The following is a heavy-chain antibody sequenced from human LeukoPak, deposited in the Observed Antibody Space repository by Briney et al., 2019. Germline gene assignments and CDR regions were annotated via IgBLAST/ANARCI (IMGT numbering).Heavy chain of an antibody. D-gene: IGHD4-17*01. J-gene: IGHJ4*02. CDR1: GFTFSSYA. CDR2: ISGSGGST. V-gene: IGHV3-23*01. CDR3: AKRIGVNGDYAYYFDY. Sequence: GGSLRLSCAASGFTFSSYAMSWVRQAPGKGLEWVSGISGSGGSTYYADSVKGRFTISRDNSKNALYLQMNSLRAEDTAVYYCAKRIGVNGDYAYYFDYWGQGTLVTVSS.